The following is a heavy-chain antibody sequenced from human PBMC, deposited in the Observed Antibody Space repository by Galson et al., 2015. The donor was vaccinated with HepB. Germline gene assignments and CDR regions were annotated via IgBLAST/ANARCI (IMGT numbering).Heavy chain of an antibody. Sequence: SVKVSCKASGGTFSSYTISWVRQAPGQGLEWMGRIIPILGIANYAQKFQGRVTITADKSTSTAYMELSSLRSEDTAVYYCARVPNNYYCSSTSCYSGGWFDPWGQGTLVTVSS. CDR2: IIPILGIA. V-gene: IGHV1-69*02. CDR1: GGTFSSYT. D-gene: IGHD2-2*01. CDR3: ARVPNNYYCSSTSCYSGGWFDP. J-gene: IGHJ5*02.